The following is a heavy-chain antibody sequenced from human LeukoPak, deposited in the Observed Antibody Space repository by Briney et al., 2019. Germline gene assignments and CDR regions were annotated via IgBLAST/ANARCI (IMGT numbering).Heavy chain of an antibody. Sequence: ASVKVSCKASGYTFTSYDINWVRQATGQGLEWMGWMNPNSGNTGYAQKFQGRVTMTRNTSISTAYMELSSLRSEDTAVYYCARSPRAHCSSTSCYIGPWFDPWGQGTLVTVSS. D-gene: IGHD2-2*02. CDR3: ARSPRAHCSSTSCYIGPWFDP. V-gene: IGHV1-8*01. J-gene: IGHJ5*02. CDR1: GYTFTSYD. CDR2: MNPNSGNT.